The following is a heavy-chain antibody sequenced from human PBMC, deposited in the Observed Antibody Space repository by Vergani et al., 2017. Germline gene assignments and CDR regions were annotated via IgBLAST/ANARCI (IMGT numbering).Heavy chain of an antibody. CDR1: GGTFSSYA. V-gene: IGHV1-69*06. CDR3: ARDQHVPAAGGGYYYYYMDV. CDR2: IIPIFGTA. J-gene: IGHJ6*03. D-gene: IGHD2-2*01. Sequence: QVQLVQSGAEVKKPGSSVKVSCKASGGTFSSYAISWVRQAPGQGLEWMGGIIPIFGTANYAQKFQGRVTITADKSTSTADMELSSLRSEDTAVYYCARDQHVPAAGGGYYYYYMDVWGKGTTVTVSS.